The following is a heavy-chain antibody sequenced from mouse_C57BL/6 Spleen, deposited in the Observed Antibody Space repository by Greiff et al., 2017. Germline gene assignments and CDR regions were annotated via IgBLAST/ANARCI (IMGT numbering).Heavy chain of an antibody. CDR3: ARSSYYYGSSRSYWYFDV. CDR2: IDPSDSYT. D-gene: IGHD1-1*01. Sequence: VKQSCKASGYTFTSYWMHWVKQRPGQGLEWIGEIDPSDSYTNYNQKFKGKSTLTVDKSSSTAYMQLSSLTSEDSAVYYCARSSYYYGSSRSYWYFDVWGTGTTVTVSS. CDR1: GYTFTSYW. V-gene: IGHV1-69*01. J-gene: IGHJ1*03.